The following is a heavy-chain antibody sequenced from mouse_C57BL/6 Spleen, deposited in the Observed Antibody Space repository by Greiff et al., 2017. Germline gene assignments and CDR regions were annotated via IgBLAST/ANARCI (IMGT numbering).Heavy chain of an antibody. V-gene: IGHV10-1*01. Sequence: EVKLVESGGGLVQPKGSLKLSCAASGFSFNTYAMNWVRQAPGKGLEWVARIRSKSNTYATSYADSVKDSFTISRDDSESMLYLQMNNLKTEDTAMYYCVRATVVANWYFDVWGTGTTVTVSS. CDR2: IRSKSNTYAT. CDR1: GFSFNTYA. J-gene: IGHJ1*03. D-gene: IGHD1-1*01. CDR3: VRATVVANWYFDV.